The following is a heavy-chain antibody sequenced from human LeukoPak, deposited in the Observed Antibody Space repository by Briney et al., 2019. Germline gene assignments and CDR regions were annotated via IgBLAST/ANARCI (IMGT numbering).Heavy chain of an antibody. CDR1: GFILSGYG. CDR3: AKDEVAGTSEYYYYYGMDV. D-gene: IGHD6-19*01. J-gene: IGHJ6*01. CDR2: XXXXGANE. V-gene: IGHV3-30*02. Sequence: SGGSLRLSCAASGFILSGYGMHWVRQAPGQGLXXXXXXXXXGANEYYADSVEGRFTITRDNSENTLFLQINSLRPEDTAVYYCAKDEVAGTSEYYYYYGMDVWGHGTTVTVSS.